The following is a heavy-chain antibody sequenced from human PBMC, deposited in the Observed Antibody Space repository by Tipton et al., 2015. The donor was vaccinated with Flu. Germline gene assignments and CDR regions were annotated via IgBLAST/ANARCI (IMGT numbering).Heavy chain of an antibody. CDR2: ISAYNGNT. V-gene: IGHV1-18*01. CDR3: ARDHFNRLRGYCSGGSCYSAY. D-gene: IGHD2-15*01. CDR1: GYTFTSYG. Sequence: QLVQSGAEVKKPGASVKVSCKASGYTFTSYGISWVRQAPGQGLEWMGWISAYNGNTNYAQKLQGRVTMTTDTSTSTAYMELRSLRSDDTAVCYCARDHFNRLRGYCSGGSCYSAYWGQGTLVTVSS. J-gene: IGHJ4*02.